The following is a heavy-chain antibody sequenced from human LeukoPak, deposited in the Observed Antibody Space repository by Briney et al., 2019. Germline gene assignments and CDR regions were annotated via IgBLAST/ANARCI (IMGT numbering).Heavy chain of an antibody. V-gene: IGHV4-59*08. CDR3: ARRLPGGYFDY. D-gene: IGHD1-1*01. CDR1: GGSISSYY. CDR2: IYYSGST. J-gene: IGHJ4*02. Sequence: SETLSLTCTVSGGSISSYYWSWIRQPPGKGLEWIGYIYYSGSTNYNRSLKSRVTISVDTSKNQFSLRLSSVSAADTAVYYCARRLPGGYFDYWGQGSLVTVSS.